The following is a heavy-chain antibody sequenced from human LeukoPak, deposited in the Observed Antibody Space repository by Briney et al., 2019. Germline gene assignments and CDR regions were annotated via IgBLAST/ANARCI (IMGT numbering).Heavy chain of an antibody. J-gene: IGHJ4*02. V-gene: IGHV4-34*01. D-gene: IGHD3-10*01. CDR3: ARDRKRVYGSGSLDY. CDR2: INHSGST. CDR1: GGSFSGYY. Sequence: SETLSLTCAVYGGSFSGYYWSWIRQPPGKGLEWIGEINHSGSTNYNPSLKSRVTISVDTSKNQFSLKLSSVTAADTAVYYCARDRKRVYGSGSLDYWGQGALVTVSS.